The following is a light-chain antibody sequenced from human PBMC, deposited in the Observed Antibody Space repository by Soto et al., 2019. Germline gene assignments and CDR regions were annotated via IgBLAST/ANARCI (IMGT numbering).Light chain of an antibody. CDR1: QSISSY. CDR2: AAS. J-gene: IGKJ2*01. V-gene: IGKV1-39*01. CDR3: QQSYITPYT. Sequence: DIQMTQSPSSLSASVGDRVNITCRSSQSISSYLNWYQQKPGKAPKLLIFAASSLQSGVPSRVSGRGSGTEFTITISSLQPEESATYFCQQSYITPYTFGQGTKLEIK.